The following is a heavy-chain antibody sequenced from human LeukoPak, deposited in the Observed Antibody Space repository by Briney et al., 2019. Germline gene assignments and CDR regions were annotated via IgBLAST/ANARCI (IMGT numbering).Heavy chain of an antibody. J-gene: IGHJ5*02. CDR2: IRYDGNNK. CDR1: GFTFSSYA. Sequence: TGGPLRLSCAASGFTFSSYAMHWVRQAPGRGLEWVAFIRYDGNNKNYADSVKGRFTISRDNSKDTLYLQMNSLRAEDTAVYYCAKGDDYGANTRLPKYNWFDPWGQGTLVTVSS. CDR3: AKGDDYGANTRLPKYNWFDP. V-gene: IGHV3-30*02. D-gene: IGHD4-23*01.